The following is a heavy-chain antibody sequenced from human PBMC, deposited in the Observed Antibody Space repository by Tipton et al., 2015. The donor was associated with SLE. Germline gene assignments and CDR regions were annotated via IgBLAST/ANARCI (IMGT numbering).Heavy chain of an antibody. CDR1: SGSISTYH. Sequence: TLSLTCTVSSGSISTYHWGWIRQPPGKGLEWIGAIYTSGSTNNNPSLKSRVTISSDTSKNQVSLKLNSVTAADTAVYYCVREAEWHGWFDPWGQGTLVTVSS. D-gene: IGHD3-3*01. CDR3: VREAEWHGWFDP. J-gene: IGHJ5*02. V-gene: IGHV4-4*08. CDR2: IYTSGST.